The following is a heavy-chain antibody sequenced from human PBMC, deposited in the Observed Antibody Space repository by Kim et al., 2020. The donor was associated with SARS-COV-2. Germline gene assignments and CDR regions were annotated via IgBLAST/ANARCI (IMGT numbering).Heavy chain of an antibody. CDR1: GGSISSYY. CDR3: AASYDYSNYNWFDP. J-gene: IGHJ5*02. D-gene: IGHD4-4*01. V-gene: IGHV4-59*01. Sequence: SETLSLTCTVSGGSISSYYWSWIRQPPGKGLEWIGYIYYSGSTNYNPSLKSRVTISVDTSKNQFSLKLSSVTAADTAVYYCAASYDYSNYNWFDPWGQGTLVTVSS. CDR2: IYYSGST.